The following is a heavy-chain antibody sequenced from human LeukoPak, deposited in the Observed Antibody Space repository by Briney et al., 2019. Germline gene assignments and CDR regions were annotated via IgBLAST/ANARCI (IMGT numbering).Heavy chain of an antibody. Sequence: GSSVKVSCLASGGTFSSYSLSGVPQAPGQGLEWMGGIIPIFGTANYAQKFQGRVTITADESTSTAYMELSSLRSEDPAVYYCARDRIGTVYAVGSYPPMDYWGQGTLVTVSS. CDR2: IIPIFGTA. V-gene: IGHV1-69*01. D-gene: IGHD3-16*02. CDR3: ARDRIGTVYAVGSYPPMDY. J-gene: IGHJ4*02. CDR1: GGTFSSYS.